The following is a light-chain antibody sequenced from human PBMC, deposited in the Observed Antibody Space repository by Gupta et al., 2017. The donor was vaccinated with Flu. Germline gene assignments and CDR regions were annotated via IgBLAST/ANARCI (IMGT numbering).Light chain of an antibody. J-gene: IGKJ4*01. CDR1: QSVLYSSNNKNY. CDR3: QQYYSTLSLT. V-gene: IGKV4-1*01. CDR2: WAS. Sequence: DIGMTQFPDSLSVSLGERATINCKSSQSVLYSSNNKNYLAWYQQKPGQPPKLLIYWASTRESGVPDRFSGSGSGTDFTLTISSLQAEDVAVYYCQQYYSTLSLTFGGGTKVEIK.